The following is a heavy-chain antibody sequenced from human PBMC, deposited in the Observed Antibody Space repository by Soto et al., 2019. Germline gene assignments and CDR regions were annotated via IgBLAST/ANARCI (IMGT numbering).Heavy chain of an antibody. CDR3: AKDRPRTMVRGVAKYYFDY. V-gene: IGHV3-23*01. Sequence: GGSLRLSCEASGFTFSSYAMSWVRQAPGKGLEWVSSINRNGGSANYADSVKGRFTISRDNSKNTLYLQMNSLRAEDTAVYYCAKDRPRTMVRGVAKYYFDYWGQGTLVTVSS. D-gene: IGHD3-10*01. J-gene: IGHJ4*02. CDR2: INRNGGSA. CDR1: GFTFSSYA.